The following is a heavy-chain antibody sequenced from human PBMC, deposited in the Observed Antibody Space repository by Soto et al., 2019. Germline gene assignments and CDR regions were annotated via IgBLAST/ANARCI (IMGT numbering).Heavy chain of an antibody. CDR2: MYNTGST. CDR1: GGSISRYY. V-gene: IGHV4-59*01. CDR3: ARDLWGYCGTDCYPLDV. J-gene: IGHJ6*02. D-gene: IGHD2-21*02. Sequence: QVQLQESGPGLVKPSETLSLTCTVSGGSISRYYWSWIRQPPGKGLEWIGYMYNTGSTVYNPSFKRRVTLSVDKSKNQFSLKLNSVTAADTAVYYCARDLWGYCGTDCYPLDVWGQGTTVTVSS.